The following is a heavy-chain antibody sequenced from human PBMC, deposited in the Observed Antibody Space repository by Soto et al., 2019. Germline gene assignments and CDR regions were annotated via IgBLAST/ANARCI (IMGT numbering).Heavy chain of an antibody. CDR3: ARGAPQLAPNYNWFDP. V-gene: IGHV5-51*01. J-gene: IGHJ5*02. CDR2: IYPGDSDT. CDR1: GYSFTSYW. Sequence: GESLKISCNGSGYSFTSYWIGWVRQMPGKGLEWMGIIYPGDSDTRYSPSFQGQVTISADKSISTAYLQWSSLKASDTAMYYCARGAPQLAPNYNWFDPWGQGTLVTVSS. D-gene: IGHD6-13*01.